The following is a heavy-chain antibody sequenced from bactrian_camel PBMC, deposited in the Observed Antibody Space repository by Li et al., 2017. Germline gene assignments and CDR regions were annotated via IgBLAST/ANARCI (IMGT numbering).Heavy chain of an antibody. D-gene: IGHD5*01. Sequence: VQLVESGGGSVQVGGSLRLSCAASGFAFSNSAMSWVRQAPGKGLEWVSAINSGGGSTYYADSVKGRFAISQDNAKAMVYLQMNNLQPEDTAVYYCAADHLGLGEEGCLLGPGDPGHRL. CDR1: GFAFSNSA. J-gene: IGHJ4*01. CDR3: AADHLGLGEEGCL. V-gene: IGHV3S40*01. CDR2: INSGGGST.